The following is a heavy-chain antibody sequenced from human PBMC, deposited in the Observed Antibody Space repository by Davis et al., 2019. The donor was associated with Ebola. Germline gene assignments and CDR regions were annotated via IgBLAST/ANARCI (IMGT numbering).Heavy chain of an antibody. D-gene: IGHD4-17*01. J-gene: IGHJ5*02. CDR1: GGSISSYY. V-gene: IGHV4-59*12. CDR3: AREDSWGDYVGDWFDP. Sequence: PSETLSLTCTVSGGSISSYYWSWIRQPPGKGLEWIGYIYYSGSTNYNPSLKSRVTMSVDTSKNQFSLKLSSVTAADTAVYYCAREDSWGDYVGDWFDPWGQGTLVTVSS. CDR2: IYYSGST.